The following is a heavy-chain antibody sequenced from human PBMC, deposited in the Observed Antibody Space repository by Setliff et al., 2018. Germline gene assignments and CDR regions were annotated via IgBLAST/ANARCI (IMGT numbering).Heavy chain of an antibody. Sequence: SVKVSCKAFGGAFSNSAINWVRQAPGQGLEWMGGIIPIRGAADYAQKFQGKVIITADGSTSTAYMELTSLRSDDAAVYYCARGPSGWSSATSRYYFYMDVWGKGTTVTVS. D-gene: IGHD6-19*01. V-gene: IGHV1-69*13. CDR3: ARGPSGWSSATSRYYFYMDV. J-gene: IGHJ6*03. CDR2: IIPIRGAA. CDR1: GGAFSNSA.